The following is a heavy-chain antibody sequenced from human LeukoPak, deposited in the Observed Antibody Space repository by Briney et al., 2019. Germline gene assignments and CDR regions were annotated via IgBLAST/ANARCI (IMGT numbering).Heavy chain of an antibody. Sequence: PSETWSLTCTVSGVSITTSTHYWAWIRQPPGKGLEWIASMFYRGSTYYNASLRSRVTLSVDTSMNQFSLKLSSVTASDTATFYCVRQGGWGGAASLIEFWGQGILVTVSS. V-gene: IGHV4-39*01. J-gene: IGHJ4*02. CDR3: VRQGGWGGAASLIEF. CDR2: MFYRGST. D-gene: IGHD2-15*01. CDR1: GVSITTSTHY.